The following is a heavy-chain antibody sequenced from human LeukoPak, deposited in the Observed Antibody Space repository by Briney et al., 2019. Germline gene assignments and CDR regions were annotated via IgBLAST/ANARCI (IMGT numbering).Heavy chain of an antibody. CDR1: GGSISSYY. Sequence: SETLSLTCTVSGGSISSYYWSWIRQPPGKGLEWIGYIYYSGSTNYNPSLKSRVTISVDTSKNQFSLKLSSVTAADTAVYYCARDLGSSALDIWGQGTMVTVSS. CDR3: ARDLGSSALDI. J-gene: IGHJ3*02. D-gene: IGHD6-6*01. V-gene: IGHV4-59*01. CDR2: IYYSGST.